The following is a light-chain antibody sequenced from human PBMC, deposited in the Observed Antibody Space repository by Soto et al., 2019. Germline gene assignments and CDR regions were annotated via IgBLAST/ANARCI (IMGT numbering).Light chain of an antibody. CDR3: QQYHGLPFT. V-gene: IGKV1-16*01. J-gene: IGKJ3*01. CDR2: GVF. CDR1: QGIGNS. Sequence: DIQMTQSPSSLSASVGDRVTITCRASQGIGNSLAWFQQKPGKAPKSLIFGVFSLQGGVPSRFSGSGSGTDVPLTISSLQPVDFATCYCQQYHGLPFTFGPGPKVHVK.